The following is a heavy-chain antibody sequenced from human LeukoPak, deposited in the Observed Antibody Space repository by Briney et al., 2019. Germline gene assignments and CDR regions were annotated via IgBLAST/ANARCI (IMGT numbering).Heavy chain of an antibody. J-gene: IGHJ4*02. Sequence: GGSLRLSCAASGFTFSSYSMNWVRQAPGKGLEWVSSISSSSSYIYYADSVKGRFTISRDNAKNSLYLQMNSLRAEDTAVYYCARDRATMVRVVFSTPDYSGQGTLVTVSS. D-gene: IGHD3-10*01. V-gene: IGHV3-21*01. CDR1: GFTFSSYS. CDR3: ARDRATMVRVVFSTPDY. CDR2: ISSSSSYI.